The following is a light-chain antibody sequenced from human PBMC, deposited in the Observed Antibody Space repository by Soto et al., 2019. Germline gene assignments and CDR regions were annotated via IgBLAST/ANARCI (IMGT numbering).Light chain of an antibody. V-gene: IGKV1-9*01. CDR3: QQLNSSPYT. J-gene: IGKJ2*01. Sequence: IQLTQSPSSLSASVGDRVTITCRASQGIRTYLAWYEQKPGKAPKLLIYAASILQSGVPSRFSGSGSGTDFTLTISSLQPEDFATYYCQQLNSSPYTFGQGNKLEIK. CDR1: QGIRTY. CDR2: AAS.